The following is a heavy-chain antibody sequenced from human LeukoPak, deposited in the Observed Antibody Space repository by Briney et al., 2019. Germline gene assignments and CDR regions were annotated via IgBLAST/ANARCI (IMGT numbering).Heavy chain of an antibody. CDR3: AKDLANDTMVRGVIPY. J-gene: IGHJ4*02. Sequence: GGSLRLSCAASGVTFSSYAMSWVRQAPGKGLEWVSAISGSGGSTYYADSVKGRFTISRDNSKNMLYLQMNSLRAEDTAVYYCAKDLANDTMVRGVIPYWGQGTLVTVSS. CDR1: GVTFSSYA. D-gene: IGHD3-10*01. CDR2: ISGSGGST. V-gene: IGHV3-23*01.